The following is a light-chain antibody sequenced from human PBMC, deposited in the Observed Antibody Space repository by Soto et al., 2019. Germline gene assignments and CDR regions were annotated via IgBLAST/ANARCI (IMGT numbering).Light chain of an antibody. CDR3: QQRSHWIT. CDR2: DAS. V-gene: IGKV3-11*01. CDR1: QSVSSY. J-gene: IGKJ5*01. Sequence: EIVLTQSPATLSLSPGERATLSCRASQSVSSYLAWYQQKPGQAPRLLISDASNRATGIPARFSGSGSGTDFTLTISSLEPEDFALYYCQQRSHWITFGQGTRLDMK.